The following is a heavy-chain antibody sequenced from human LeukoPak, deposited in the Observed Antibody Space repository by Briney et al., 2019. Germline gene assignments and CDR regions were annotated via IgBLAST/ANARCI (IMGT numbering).Heavy chain of an antibody. V-gene: IGHV1-2*02. J-gene: IGHJ4*02. CDR1: GYTFTSYA. CDR2: ITPSGGT. CDR3: AHCRYGDGFAHIDS. D-gene: IGHD5-24*01. Sequence: ASVKVSCKASGYTFTSYAIHWVRLAPGQGLEWMGWITPSGGTDYPQKFQGRVAITWDTSITTAYMDLSRLTSDDTETNYCAHCRYGDGFAHIDSWGQGALVTVSS.